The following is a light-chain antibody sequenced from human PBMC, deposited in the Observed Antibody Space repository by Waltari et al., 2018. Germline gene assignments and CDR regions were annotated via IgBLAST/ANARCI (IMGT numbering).Light chain of an antibody. V-gene: IGKV1-12*01. CDR3: QQTDSSPVT. J-gene: IGKJ4*01. Sequence: DIQMTQSPSSVSASVGDRVNIACRASQDIKSWLGWYQQKPGRAPKLLIYGASNLNPGVPSRFSGSGSGTHFTLTISNLQPDDFASYFCQQTDSSPVTFGGGTKVDMK. CDR1: QDIKSW. CDR2: GAS.